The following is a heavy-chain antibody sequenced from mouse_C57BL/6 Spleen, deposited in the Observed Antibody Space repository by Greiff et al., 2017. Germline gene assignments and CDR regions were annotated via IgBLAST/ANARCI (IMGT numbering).Heavy chain of an antibody. CDR1: GFTFSDYG. CDR3: SRTSWFAY. CDR2: ISSGSSTI. V-gene: IGHV5-17*01. Sequence: DVHLVESGGGLVKPGGSLKLSCAASGFTFSDYGMHWVRQAPEKGLEWVAYISSGSSTIYYADTVKGRFTISRDNAMNTLYLQMTSLRSEDTAMYYCSRTSWFAYWGQGTLVTVSA. J-gene: IGHJ3*01.